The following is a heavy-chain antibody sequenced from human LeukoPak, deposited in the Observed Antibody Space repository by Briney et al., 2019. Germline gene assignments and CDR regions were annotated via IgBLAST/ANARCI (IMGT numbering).Heavy chain of an antibody. CDR2: IFSDGST. J-gene: IGHJ4*02. V-gene: IGHV3-53*01. Sequence: PSETLSLTCTVSGGSISSYYWSWVRQAPGKGLEWVSVIFSDGSTYYEDSVKGRFTISRDTSKNTLSLQMNSLRPEDTAVYYCATEKGRGVISPYYDYWGQGTLVTVSS. CDR3: ATEKGRGVISPYYDY. CDR1: GGSISSYY. D-gene: IGHD3-10*01.